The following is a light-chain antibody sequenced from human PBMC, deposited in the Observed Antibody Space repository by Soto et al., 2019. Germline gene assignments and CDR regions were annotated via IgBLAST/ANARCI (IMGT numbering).Light chain of an antibody. CDR1: SSDVGSYNY. V-gene: IGLV2-8*01. J-gene: IGLJ2*01. CDR3: SSYTGSNNLL. Sequence: QSALTQPPSASGSPGQSVTISCTGTSSDVGSYNYVSWYQQHPGKAPKLMIYEVSKRPSGVPERFSGSKSGNTASLTVSGLQAEDEADYYCSSYTGSNNLLFGGGTKLTVL. CDR2: EVS.